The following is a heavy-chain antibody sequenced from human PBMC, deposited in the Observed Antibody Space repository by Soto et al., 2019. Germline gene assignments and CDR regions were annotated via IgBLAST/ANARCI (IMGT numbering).Heavy chain of an antibody. CDR3: AKRRGAGGHFDY. CDR2: VSIGGST. V-gene: IGHV3-23*01. CDR1: GFTFSSYA. D-gene: IGHD2-15*01. Sequence: DVQLLESGGGLVQPEGSLRLSCAASGFTFSSYAMGWVRQGPGKGLEWVAVVSIGGSTHYADSVRGRFTISRDNSKNTLSLQMNSLTAEXTXXXXCAKRRGAGGHFDYWGQGALVTVSS. J-gene: IGHJ4*02.